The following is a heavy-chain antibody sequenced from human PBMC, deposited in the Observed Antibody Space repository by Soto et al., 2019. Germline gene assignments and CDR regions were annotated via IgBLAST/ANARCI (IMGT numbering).Heavy chain of an antibody. Sequence: QVQLVQSGAEVKEPGASLKVSCKASGYTFTTYYMHWVRQAPGHAPEWLGVIHPTGGSATYAQNFQGRVTMTRDTSTSTAYIEVRSLRSEDTAVYYCAREALDYYSGMDVWGQGTTVAVSS. CDR2: IHPTGGSA. CDR1: GYTFTTYY. CDR3: AREALDYYSGMDV. J-gene: IGHJ6*02. V-gene: IGHV1-46*01.